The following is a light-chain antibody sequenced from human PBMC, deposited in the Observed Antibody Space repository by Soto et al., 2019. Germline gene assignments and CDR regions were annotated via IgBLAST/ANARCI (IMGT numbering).Light chain of an antibody. Sequence: QSVLTQPASVSGSRGQSITISCTGTSSDVGSYNLVSWYQQHPGKAPKLMIYEGSQRPSGVSNRFSGSKSGNTASLTISGLQAEDEADYYCCSYAGSRTWVFGGGTQLTVL. V-gene: IGLV2-23*01. CDR3: CSYAGSRTWV. J-gene: IGLJ3*02. CDR1: SSDVGSYNL. CDR2: EGS.